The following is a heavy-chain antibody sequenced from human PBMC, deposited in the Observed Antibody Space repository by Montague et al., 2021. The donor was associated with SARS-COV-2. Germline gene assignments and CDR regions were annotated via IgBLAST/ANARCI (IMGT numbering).Heavy chain of an antibody. V-gene: IGHV1-18*01. CDR3: ARRSSKIGGFDL. CDR2: ISAYNGDI. D-gene: IGHD3-22*01. J-gene: IGHJ3*01. CDR1: DYTFSNYG. Sequence: SVKVSCKASDYTFSNYGITWVRQAPGQGLEWLGWISAYNGDINYAQNLQGRVTVTTATSAMTAYMELRSLRFDDTAMYYCARRSSKIGGFDLWGQGTMVTVSS.